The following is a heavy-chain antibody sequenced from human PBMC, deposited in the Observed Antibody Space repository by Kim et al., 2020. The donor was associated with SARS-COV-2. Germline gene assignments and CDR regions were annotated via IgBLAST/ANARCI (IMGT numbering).Heavy chain of an antibody. D-gene: IGHD5-12*01. Sequence: TTYYAESVKGRFTFSSDHSKNTVYLQMSGLRAEDTAVYYCARGWNSGYDYWGQGALVSVSS. J-gene: IGHJ4*02. CDR2: TT. CDR3: ARGWNSGYDY. V-gene: IGHV3-53*01.